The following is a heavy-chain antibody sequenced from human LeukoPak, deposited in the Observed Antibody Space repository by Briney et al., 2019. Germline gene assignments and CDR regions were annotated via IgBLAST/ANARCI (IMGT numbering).Heavy chain of an antibody. CDR3: SRDAPRTGP. D-gene: IGHD1-1*01. V-gene: IGHV3-74*01. Sequence: GGSLRLSCAASGFTFSSYWMHWVRQAPGKGLVWVSHINPDGRSITHGDSVRGRFTISRDNAKNTLYLQMNNLRGDDTAVYYCSRDAPRTGPWGQGTLVTVSS. CDR2: INPDGRSI. J-gene: IGHJ5*02. CDR1: GFTFSSYW.